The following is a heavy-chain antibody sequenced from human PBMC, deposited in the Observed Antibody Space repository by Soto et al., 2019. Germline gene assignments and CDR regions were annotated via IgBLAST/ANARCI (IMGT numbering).Heavy chain of an antibody. CDR2: IIPIFGTA. D-gene: IGHD1-26*01. V-gene: IGHV1-69*01. CDR3: ARDNERGLTGSFYYYGMDV. CDR1: GGTFSSYA. Sequence: QVQLVQSGAEVKKPGSSVKVSCKASGGTFSSYAISWVRQAPGQGLEWMGGIIPIFGTANYAQKFQGRVTITADESTSTSYMELCSLRSEDTAVYYSARDNERGLTGSFYYYGMDVWGQGTTVTVS. J-gene: IGHJ6*02.